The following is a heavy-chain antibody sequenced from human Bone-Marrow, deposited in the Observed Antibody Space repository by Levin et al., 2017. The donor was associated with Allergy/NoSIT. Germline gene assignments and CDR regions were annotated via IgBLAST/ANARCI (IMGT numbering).Heavy chain of an antibody. J-gene: IGHJ6*02. D-gene: IGHD2/OR15-2a*01. Sequence: TTSETLSLTCSVSGASITSHYWTWIRQAPGKGLEWMGYMYDSVISTGSSRYNPSLKGRVTMSVDMSKNEISLTMTSVTAADTAVYYCARETFPFQYYGIDVWGPGTPVTVS. V-gene: IGHV4-59*11. CDR3: ARETFPFQYYGIDV. CDR2: MYDSVISTGSS. CDR1: GASITSHY.